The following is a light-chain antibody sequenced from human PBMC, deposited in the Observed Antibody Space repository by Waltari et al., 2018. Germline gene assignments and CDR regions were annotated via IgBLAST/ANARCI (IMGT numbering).Light chain of an antibody. CDR1: QFINTN. CDR3: RHSHGTPPWT. V-gene: IGKV1-39*01. Sequence: DIQMAQSPSSQSASIADRVTITCRASQFINTNLNCYHHQPAEAPKLLMYDSSTLQIGVPPRICGGGSGRDDTITISSILPEEIATYYCRHSHGTPPWTFGRGTKV. J-gene: IGKJ1*01. CDR2: DSS.